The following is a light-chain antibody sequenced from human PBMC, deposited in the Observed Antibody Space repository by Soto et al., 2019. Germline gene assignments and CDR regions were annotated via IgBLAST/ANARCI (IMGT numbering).Light chain of an antibody. CDR1: QSISSW. Sequence: DIQMTQSPSTLSASVGDRATITCRASQSISSWLAWYQQKPGKAPKLLIYDASSLESGVPSRFSGSGSGTEFTLTISSLQPDDFATYYCQQYNGYSRTFGQGTKVDIK. J-gene: IGKJ1*01. CDR2: DAS. V-gene: IGKV1-5*01. CDR3: QQYNGYSRT.